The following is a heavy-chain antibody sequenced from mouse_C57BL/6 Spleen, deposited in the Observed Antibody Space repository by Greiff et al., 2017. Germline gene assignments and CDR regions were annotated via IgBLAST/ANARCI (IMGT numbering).Heavy chain of an antibody. Sequence: ESGPGLVKPSQSLSLTCSVTGYSITSGYYWNWIRQFPGNKLEWMGYISYDGSNNYNPSLKNRISITRDTSKNQFYLKLNSVTTEDTATYYCARGGDYFDYWSHGTTLTVSS. CDR3: ARGGDYFDY. V-gene: IGHV3-6*01. CDR2: ISYDGSN. J-gene: IGHJ2*01. CDR1: GYSITSGYY.